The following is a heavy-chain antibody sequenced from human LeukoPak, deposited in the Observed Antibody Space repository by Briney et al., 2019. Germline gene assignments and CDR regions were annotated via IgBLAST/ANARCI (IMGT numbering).Heavy chain of an antibody. J-gene: IGHJ4*02. CDR3: ARDRGGTTTMAIDC. CDR1: GGSISSYY. V-gene: IGHV4-4*07. Sequence: SETLSLTCTVSGGSISSYYWSWIRQPAGKGLEWIGRIYTSGSTNYNPSLKSRVTISLDKSKNQFSLNLSSVTAADTAVYYCARDRGGTTTMAIDCWGQGTLVTVSS. CDR2: IYTSGST. D-gene: IGHD1-26*01.